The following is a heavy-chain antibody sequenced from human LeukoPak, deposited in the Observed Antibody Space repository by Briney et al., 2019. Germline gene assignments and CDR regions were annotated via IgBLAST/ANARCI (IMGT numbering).Heavy chain of an antibody. J-gene: IGHJ4*02. V-gene: IGHV3-30*04. Sequence: GGALRLSCAASGFTFSSYAMHWVRQAPGKGLEWVAVISYDGSNKYYADSVKGRFTISRDNSKDTVFLQMDSLRVDDTAIYYCARQSLGASGLDHWGQGVLVTVSS. CDR1: GFTFSSYA. CDR2: ISYDGSNK. CDR3: ARQSLGASGLDH. D-gene: IGHD1-26*01.